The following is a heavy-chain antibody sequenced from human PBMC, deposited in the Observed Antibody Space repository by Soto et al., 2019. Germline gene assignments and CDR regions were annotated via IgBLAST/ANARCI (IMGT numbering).Heavy chain of an antibody. CDR2: ISGSGGST. Sequence: EVQLLESGGGLVQPGGSLRLSCAASGFTFSSYAMSWVRQAPGKGLEWVSVISGSGGSTYYADSVKGRFTISRDSSKNTLDLQMNSLRAEDTAVYYCAKGSGGGGSCYSAVDYWGQGTLVTVSS. CDR3: AKGSGGGGSCYSAVDY. CDR1: GFTFSSYA. V-gene: IGHV3-23*01. J-gene: IGHJ4*02. D-gene: IGHD2-15*01.